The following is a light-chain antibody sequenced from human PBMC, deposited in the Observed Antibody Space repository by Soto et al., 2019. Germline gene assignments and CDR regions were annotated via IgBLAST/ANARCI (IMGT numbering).Light chain of an antibody. J-gene: IGLJ1*01. V-gene: IGLV2-8*01. CDR1: SSDVGGYNY. CDR2: EVS. Sequence: QSVLTRPPSASGSPGQSVTISCTGTSSDVGGYNYVSWYQQHPGKAPKLMIYEVSKRPSGVPDRFSGSKSGNTASLTVSGLQAEGEADYYCSSYAGSNNQVFGTGTKVTVL. CDR3: SSYAGSNNQV.